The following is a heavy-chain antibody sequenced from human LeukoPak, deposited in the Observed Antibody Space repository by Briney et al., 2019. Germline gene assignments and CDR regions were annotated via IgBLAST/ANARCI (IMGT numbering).Heavy chain of an antibody. CDR1: GYTFTSYY. J-gene: IGHJ4*02. V-gene: IGHV1-46*01. CDR3: AKNSTTNKGYFDY. Sequence: GASVKVSCKASGYTFTSYYMHWVRQAPGQGLEWMGIINPSGGSTSYAQKFQGRVTMTRDTSTSTVYMELSSLRSEDPAVYYCAKNSTTNKGYFDYWAREPWSPSPQ. D-gene: IGHD2/OR15-2a*01. CDR2: INPSGGST.